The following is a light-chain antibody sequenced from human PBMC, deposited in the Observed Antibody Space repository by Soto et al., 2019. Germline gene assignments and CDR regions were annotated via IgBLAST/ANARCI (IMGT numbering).Light chain of an antibody. V-gene: IGLV1-44*01. Sequence: QSVLTQPPSASGTPGQRVTISCSGSSSNIGINTVNWYQQLPGTAPKLLIYSNRNRPSGVPDRFSGSKSGTSASLAISGLQSEDEADYYCAAWDDSLNGPVVFGGGTKLTVL. CDR2: SNR. CDR1: SSNIGINT. J-gene: IGLJ2*01. CDR3: AAWDDSLNGPVV.